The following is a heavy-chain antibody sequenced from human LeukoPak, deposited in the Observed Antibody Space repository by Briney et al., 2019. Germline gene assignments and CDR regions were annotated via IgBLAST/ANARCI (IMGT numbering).Heavy chain of an antibody. V-gene: IGHV3-23*01. CDR3: AKDRPNFYETSGSYYKIKGDF. CDR2: ITSSGRTP. CDR1: GFTFNTHA. J-gene: IGHJ4*02. Sequence: PGGSLRLSCEASGFTFNTHAMSWVRQAPGKGLEWVASITSSGRTPYYTDSVKGRFTISRDNSKNTLYLQMYSLRGEDTAVYYCAKDRPNFYETSGSYYKIKGDFWGQGSLVTVSS. D-gene: IGHD3-10*01.